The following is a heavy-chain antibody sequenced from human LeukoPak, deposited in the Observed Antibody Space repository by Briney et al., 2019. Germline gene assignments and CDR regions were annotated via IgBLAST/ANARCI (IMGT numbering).Heavy chain of an antibody. J-gene: IGHJ4*02. V-gene: IGHV3-23*01. CDR1: GFTFSSNY. Sequence: GGSLRLSCAASGFTFSSNYMSWVRQAPGKGLEWVSAISGSGGSAYYADSVKGRFTISRDNSKNTLYLQMNSLRAEDTAVYYCAKDRYYYDSSGYYPFDYWGQGTLVTVSS. CDR2: ISGSGGSA. CDR3: AKDRYYYDSSGYYPFDY. D-gene: IGHD3-22*01.